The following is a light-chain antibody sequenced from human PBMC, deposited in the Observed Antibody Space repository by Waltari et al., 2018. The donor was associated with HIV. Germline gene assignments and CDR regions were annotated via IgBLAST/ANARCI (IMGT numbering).Light chain of an antibody. CDR2: GAS. Sequence: ENVMTQSPATLSVSPGERVTLSCRASQSVSSNLAWFQQKPGQAPRLLIYGASSRATGVPARFTGSGSGTEFTLTISSLQSEDLAVYYCQQYDDWPRTFGQGTKVEIK. V-gene: IGKV3-15*01. CDR3: QQYDDWPRT. CDR1: QSVSSN. J-gene: IGKJ1*01.